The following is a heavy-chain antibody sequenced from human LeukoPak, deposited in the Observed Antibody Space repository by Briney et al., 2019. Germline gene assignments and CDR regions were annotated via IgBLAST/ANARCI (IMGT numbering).Heavy chain of an antibody. CDR3: ARDGRPLDY. J-gene: IGHJ4*02. CDR1: GFTVSNSY. V-gene: IGHV3-53*01. CDR2: IYSGGST. Sequence: PGGSLILSCAASGFTVSNSYMSWVRQAPGKGLEWVSIIYSGGSTYYADSVKGRFTISRDSSKNTLYLQMNSLRAEDTAVYYCARDGRPLDYWGQGTLVTVSS.